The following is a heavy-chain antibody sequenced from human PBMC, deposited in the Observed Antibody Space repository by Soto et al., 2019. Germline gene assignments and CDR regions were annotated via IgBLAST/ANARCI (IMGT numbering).Heavy chain of an antibody. J-gene: IGHJ4*02. D-gene: IGHD2-8*02. CDR2: FSLSGTT. V-gene: IGHV4-4*07. CDR1: GASIAGSSY. Sequence: TLSLTCSVSGASIAGSSYWSWIRQPAGKGLEWIGRFSLSGTTNYSPSLRSRVTMSADVSKNQFSLRLTSVTAADTALYYCARGMTPPGAPAWYYFDSWGQGTLVTVSS. CDR3: ARGMTPPGAPAWYYFDS.